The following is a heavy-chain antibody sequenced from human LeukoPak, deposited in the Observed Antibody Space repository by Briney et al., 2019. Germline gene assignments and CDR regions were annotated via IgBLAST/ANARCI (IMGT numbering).Heavy chain of an antibody. V-gene: IGHV3-23*01. D-gene: IGHD1-26*01. J-gene: IGHJ4*02. CDR1: GFIFSSYD. Sequence: GGSLRLSCAASGFIFSSYDMSWVRQAPGKGLEWVSGISGSGGSTHYADSVKGRFTISRDNSKNTLYLQTNSLRAEDTAVYFCAKTMGAIDHDYWGQGALVTVSP. CDR2: ISGSGGST. CDR3: AKTMGAIDHDY.